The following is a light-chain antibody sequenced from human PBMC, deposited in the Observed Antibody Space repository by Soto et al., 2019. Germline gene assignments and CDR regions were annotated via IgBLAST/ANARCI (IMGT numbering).Light chain of an antibody. Sequence: QSVLTQPPSASGTPGQRVTISCSGSSSNIGSNYVYWYQQLPGTAPKLLIYSNNHRPSEVPDRFSGSKSGTSASLAISGLRSEDEADYYCAAWDDSLSGWVFGGGTKVTVL. CDR1: SSNIGSNY. CDR2: SNN. V-gene: IGLV1-47*02. CDR3: AAWDDSLSGWV. J-gene: IGLJ3*02.